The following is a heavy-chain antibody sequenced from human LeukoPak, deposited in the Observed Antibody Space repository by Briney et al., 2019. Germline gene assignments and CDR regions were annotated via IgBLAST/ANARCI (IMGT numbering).Heavy chain of an antibody. D-gene: IGHD3-9*01. V-gene: IGHV3-23*01. CDR2: ISGSGGIT. J-gene: IGHJ4*02. Sequence: GGSLRLSCAASGFTFSSYAMSWVRQAPGKGLEWVSAISGSGGITYYADSVKGRFTISRDNSKNTLYLQMNSLRAEDTAVYYCAEVSVSVRLRYFDWLFSTLDYWGQGTLVTVSS. CDR3: AEVSVSVRLRYFDWLFSTLDY. CDR1: GFTFSSYA.